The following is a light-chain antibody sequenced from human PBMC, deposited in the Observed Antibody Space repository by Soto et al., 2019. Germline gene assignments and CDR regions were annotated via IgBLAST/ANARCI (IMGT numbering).Light chain of an antibody. Sequence: EIVLTQSPVTLSFSPGGRATLSCRASQSVSSYLAWYQQKPGQAPRLLIYDASNRATGIPARFTGSGSGTDFTLTITRLEPEDFGVYYCQQYSSLPRTFGQGTKVDIK. CDR2: DAS. V-gene: IGKV3-11*01. J-gene: IGKJ1*01. CDR1: QSVSSY. CDR3: QQYSSLPRT.